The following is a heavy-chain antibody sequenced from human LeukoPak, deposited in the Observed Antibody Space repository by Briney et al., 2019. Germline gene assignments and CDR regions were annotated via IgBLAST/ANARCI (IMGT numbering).Heavy chain of an antibody. CDR1: GFTFSSHA. J-gene: IGHJ3*02. Sequence: GGSLRLSCATSGFTFSSHAMHWVRQAPGKGLEWVAVISYDGSNKYYADSVKGRFTISRDNSKNTLYLQMNSLRAEDTAVYYCAREGSVGAFDIWGQGTMVTVSS. D-gene: IGHD1-26*01. V-gene: IGHV3-30-3*01. CDR3: AREGSVGAFDI. CDR2: ISYDGSNK.